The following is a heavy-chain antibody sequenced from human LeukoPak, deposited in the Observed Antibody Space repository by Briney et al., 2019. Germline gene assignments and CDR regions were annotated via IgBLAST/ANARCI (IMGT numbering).Heavy chain of an antibody. CDR1: GGSFSGYY. V-gene: IGHV4-34*01. CDR3: ARDGYSSSWRLIDAFDI. J-gene: IGHJ3*02. Sequence: PSETLSLTCAVYGGSFSGYYWSWIRQPPGKGLEWIGEINHSGSTNYNPSLKSRVTISVDTSKNQFSLKLSSVTAADTAVYYCARDGYSSSWRLIDAFDIWGQGTMVTVSS. D-gene: IGHD6-13*01. CDR2: INHSGST.